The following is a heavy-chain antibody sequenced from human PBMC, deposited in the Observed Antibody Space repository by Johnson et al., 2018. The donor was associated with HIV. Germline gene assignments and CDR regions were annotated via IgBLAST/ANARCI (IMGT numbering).Heavy chain of an antibody. CDR3: RSHGTTDDAFDF. CDR1: GFTFDDYG. D-gene: IGHD1-7*01. CDR2: IRSKTYGGTT. J-gene: IGHJ3*01. V-gene: IGHV3-49*04. Sequence: VQLVESGGGVVRPGGSLRLSCAVSGFTFDDYGMSWVRQAPGKGLEWIGFIRSKTYGGTTKYAASVTGRLTISRDDSKSIAYLQMNSLKIEDTAMYYCRSHGTTDDAFDFWGQGTMVTVSS.